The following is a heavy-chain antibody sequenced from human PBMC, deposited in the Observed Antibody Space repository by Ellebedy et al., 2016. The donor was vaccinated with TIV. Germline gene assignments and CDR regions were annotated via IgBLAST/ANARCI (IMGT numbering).Heavy chain of an antibody. D-gene: IGHD2-15*01. CDR1: GFTFSSYG. CDR3: AKDLVVAAATGGNY. J-gene: IGHJ4*02. CDR2: ISYDGSNK. Sequence: GESLKISCAASGFTFSSYGMHWVRQAPGKGLEWVAVISYDGSNKYYADSVKGRFTISRDNSKNTLYLQMNSLRAEDTAVYYCAKDLVVAAATGGNYWGQGTLVTVSS. V-gene: IGHV3-30*18.